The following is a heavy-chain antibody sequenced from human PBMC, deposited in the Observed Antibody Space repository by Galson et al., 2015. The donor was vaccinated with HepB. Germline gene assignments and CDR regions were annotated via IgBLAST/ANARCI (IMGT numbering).Heavy chain of an antibody. J-gene: IGHJ4*02. CDR1: DDSISGSHW. D-gene: IGHD3-10*01. V-gene: IGHV4-4*02. CDR2: IFHSGIT. Sequence: LTCAVSDDSISGSHWWNWVRQPPGKGLECIGEIFHSGITNYNPYLKSRVTMSVDKSKNQFSLKLSSVTAADTAVYYCARGYYGSGRLDYWGQGTLVTVSS. CDR3: ARGYYGSGRLDY.